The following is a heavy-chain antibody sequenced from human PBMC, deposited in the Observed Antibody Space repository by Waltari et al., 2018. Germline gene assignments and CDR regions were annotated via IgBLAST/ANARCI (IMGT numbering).Heavy chain of an antibody. CDR3: ARSDYGDYGVGPY. CDR1: GGSISSGSYY. Sequence: QVQLQESGPGLVKPSQTLSLTCTVSGGSISSGSYYWSWIRQPAGKGLEWIGYIYTSGSTNYNPSLKSRVTISVDTSKNQCSLKLSSVTAADTAVYYCARSDYGDYGVGPYWGQGTLVTVSS. J-gene: IGHJ4*02. D-gene: IGHD4-17*01. V-gene: IGHV4-61*09. CDR2: IYTSGST.